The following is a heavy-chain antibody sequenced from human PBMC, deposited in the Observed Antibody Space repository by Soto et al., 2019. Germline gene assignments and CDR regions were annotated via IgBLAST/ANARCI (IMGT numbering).Heavy chain of an antibody. Sequence: GASVKVSCKASGGTFSSYAISWVRQAPGQGLEWMGGIIPIFGTANYAQKFQGRVTITADESTSTAYMELSSLRSEDTAVYYCAREPQAPNYYGSGSHYGMDVWGQGTTVTVSS. D-gene: IGHD3-10*01. CDR3: AREPQAPNYYGSGSHYGMDV. CDR1: GGTFSSYA. J-gene: IGHJ6*02. V-gene: IGHV1-69*13. CDR2: IIPIFGTA.